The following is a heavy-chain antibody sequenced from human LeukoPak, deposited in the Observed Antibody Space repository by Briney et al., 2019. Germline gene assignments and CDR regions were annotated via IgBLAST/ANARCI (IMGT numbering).Heavy chain of an antibody. J-gene: IGHJ6*02. Sequence: GASVKVSCKASGYTFTSYGISWVRQAPGQGLEWMGWISAYNGNTNYAQKLQGRVTMTTDTSTSTAYMELRSLRSDDTAVYYCARDRGYGDSQTEYYYYYYGMDVWGQGTTVTVSS. CDR2: ISAYNGNT. D-gene: IGHD4-17*01. CDR1: GYTFTSYG. CDR3: ARDRGYGDSQTEYYYYYYGMDV. V-gene: IGHV1-18*01.